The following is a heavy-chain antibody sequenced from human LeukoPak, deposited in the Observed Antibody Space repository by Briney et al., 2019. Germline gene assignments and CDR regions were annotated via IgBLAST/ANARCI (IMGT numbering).Heavy chain of an antibody. CDR3: ARTPQHSYYYYNMDV. D-gene: IGHD5-18*01. Sequence: SVKVSCKASGGTFSTYAITWVRQAPGQGLEWMGGTIPIFGTANYAQKFQDRVTITTDASTSTVYMELTSLRSEDTAVYYCARTPQHSYYYYNMDVWGKGTTVTV. CDR2: TIPIFGTA. CDR1: GGTFSTYA. V-gene: IGHV1-69*05. J-gene: IGHJ6*03.